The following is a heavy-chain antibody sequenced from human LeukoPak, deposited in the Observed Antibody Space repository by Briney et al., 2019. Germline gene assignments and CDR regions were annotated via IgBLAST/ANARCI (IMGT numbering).Heavy chain of an antibody. Sequence: GGSLRLSCAASGFIVRSKYMSWVRQAPGKGLEWVSVIYSGGSTYYSDSVKGRFTISRDNSKNTLFLQMNSLRPDDTAAYYCASGIPWDSGSYRAFDYWGQGTLVAVSS. CDR3: ASGIPWDSGSYRAFDY. J-gene: IGHJ4*02. CDR1: GFIVRSKY. D-gene: IGHD1-26*01. CDR2: IYSGGST. V-gene: IGHV3-66*02.